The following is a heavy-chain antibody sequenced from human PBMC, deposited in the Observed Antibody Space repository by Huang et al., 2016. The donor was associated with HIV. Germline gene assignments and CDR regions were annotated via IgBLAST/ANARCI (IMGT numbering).Heavy chain of an antibody. J-gene: IGHJ4*02. CDR1: GGSFSGYY. V-gene: IGHV4-34*01. D-gene: IGHD3-16*01. CDR3: ARGRGDSRALDF. CDR2: IRRVGTY. Sequence: QVQLSQWGAGLLKPSETLSLTCAVYGGSFSGYYWTWVRQTPGKGLEWIGEIRRVGTYNYRPSLVSRLSMSIDTSKSQFSLKLTSMTVADTAVYFCARGRGDSRALDFWGQGTLVTVSS.